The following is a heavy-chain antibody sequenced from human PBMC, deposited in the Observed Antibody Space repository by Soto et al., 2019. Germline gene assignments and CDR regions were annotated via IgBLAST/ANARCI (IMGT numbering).Heavy chain of an antibody. CDR1: GFAFDDYV. CDR3: AKGGSAALIAPSGRDNWFDP. D-gene: IGHD6-13*01. V-gene: IGHV3-9*01. Sequence: LRLSCAASGFAFDDYVMHWVRQPPGRGLEWVSGITWNGGTIRYVDSVKGRFTISRDNAENSLYLQMNSLRPEDTAVYYCAKGGSAALIAPSGRDNWFDPWGQGTQVTVS. J-gene: IGHJ5*02. CDR2: ITWNGGTI.